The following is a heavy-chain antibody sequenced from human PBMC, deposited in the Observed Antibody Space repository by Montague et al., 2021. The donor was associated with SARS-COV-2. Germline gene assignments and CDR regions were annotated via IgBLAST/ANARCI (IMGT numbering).Heavy chain of an antibody. CDR2: INHSGST. CDR3: AIPMVRGFSRAFDI. CDR1: GGSFSGYY. Sequence: SETLSLTCAVYGGSFSGYYWSWIRQPPGKGLECIGEINHSGSTNYNPSLKSRVTISVDTSKNQFSLKLSSVTAADTAVYYCAIPMVRGFSRAFDIWGQGTMVTVSS. J-gene: IGHJ3*02. V-gene: IGHV4-34*01. D-gene: IGHD3-10*01.